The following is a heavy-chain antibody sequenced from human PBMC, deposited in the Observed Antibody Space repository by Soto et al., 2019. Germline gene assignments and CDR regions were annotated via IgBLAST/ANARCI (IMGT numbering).Heavy chain of an antibody. J-gene: IGHJ4*02. D-gene: IGHD3-3*01. CDR2: IYYSGST. CDR1: GGSISSGDYY. V-gene: IGHV4-30-4*01. Sequence: SETLSLTCTVSGGSISSGDYYWSWIRQPPGKGLEWIGYIYYSGSTYYNPSLKSRVTISVDTSKNQFSLKLSSVTAADTAVYYCARDRHYDFWSGYLDYWGQGTQVTVSS. CDR3: ARDRHYDFWSGYLDY.